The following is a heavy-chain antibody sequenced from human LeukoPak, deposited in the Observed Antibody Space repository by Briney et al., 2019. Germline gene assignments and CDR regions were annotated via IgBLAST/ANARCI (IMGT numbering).Heavy chain of an antibody. V-gene: IGHV3-21*04. CDR2: ISSSSIYR. J-gene: IGHJ4*02. Sequence: GGSLRLSCAASGLSFSTYSMNWVRQAPGKGLEWVSSISSSSIYRYYADSVKGRFTISRDNAKNSLYLQMNSLRAEDTAVYYCARRRDSGSLQHFDYWGQGTLVTVSS. CDR1: GLSFSTYS. CDR3: ARRRDSGSLQHFDY. D-gene: IGHD1-26*01.